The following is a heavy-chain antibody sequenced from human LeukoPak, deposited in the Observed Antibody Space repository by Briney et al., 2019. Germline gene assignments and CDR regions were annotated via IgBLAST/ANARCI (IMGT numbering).Heavy chain of an antibody. CDR3: ARENTLYYYDSSGYSTFDY. CDR1: GFTFSSYS. Sequence: GGSLRLSCAASGFTFSSYSMNWVRQAPGKGLEWVSSISSSSSYIYYADSVKGRFTISRDNAKNSLYLQMNSLRAEDTAVYYCARENTLYYYDSSGYSTFDYWGQGTLVTVSS. V-gene: IGHV3-21*01. J-gene: IGHJ4*02. CDR2: ISSSSSYI. D-gene: IGHD3-22*01.